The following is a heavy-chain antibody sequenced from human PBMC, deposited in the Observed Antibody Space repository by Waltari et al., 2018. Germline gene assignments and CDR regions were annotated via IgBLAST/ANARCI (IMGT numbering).Heavy chain of an antibody. J-gene: IGHJ4*02. CDR3: AREYSNSRYFDY. Sequence: EVQLVESGGGLVQPGGSLILSCAASGFIFSSYWMHWVRQAPGKGLVWVSRLNDDGSGTTYADSVKGRFSISRDNAKNTLYLQMNSLRAEDTAVYYCAREYSNSRYFDYWGPGTLVTVSS. CDR2: LNDDGSGT. V-gene: IGHV3-74*01. CDR1: GFIFSSYW. D-gene: IGHD6-6*01.